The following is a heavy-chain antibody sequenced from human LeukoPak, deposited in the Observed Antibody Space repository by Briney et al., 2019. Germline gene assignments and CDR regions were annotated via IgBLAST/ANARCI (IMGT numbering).Heavy chain of an antibody. V-gene: IGHV3-7*03. Sequence: GGSLRLSCVASGFSFGKYWMSWVRQAPGKGLEWVANIKLDGSEKNYVDSVKGRFTISRDNTKNSLYLQMNSLRAEDTAVFYCARDQYDTWSRKGNFDSWGQGTLVIVSS. D-gene: IGHD3/OR15-3a*01. CDR3: ARDQYDTWSRKGNFDS. CDR1: GFSFGKYW. CDR2: IKLDGSEK. J-gene: IGHJ4*02.